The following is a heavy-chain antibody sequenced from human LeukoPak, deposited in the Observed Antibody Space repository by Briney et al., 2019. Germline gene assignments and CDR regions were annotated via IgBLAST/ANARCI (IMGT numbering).Heavy chain of an antibody. J-gene: IGHJ4*02. CDR1: GFTFDDYG. CDR3: ANRRSGSYPGDY. Sequence: PGGSLRLSCAASGFTFDDYGMSWVRQAPGKGLEWVSGISGSGGSAYYADSVKGRFTISRDNSKNTLYLQMNSLRAEDTAVYYCANRRSGSYPGDYWGQGTLVTVSS. CDR2: ISGSGGSA. V-gene: IGHV3-23*01. D-gene: IGHD1-26*01.